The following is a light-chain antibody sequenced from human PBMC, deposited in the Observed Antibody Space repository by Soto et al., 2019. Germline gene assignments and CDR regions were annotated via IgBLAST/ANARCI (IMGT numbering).Light chain of an antibody. Sequence: AIQLTQSPSSLSASVGDRVTITCRANQGISRALAWYQQRPGEAPKFLIYDASSLKSGVPSRFSGGASGTDFTLTSSSLQPEDFATYYCQQYKSYPITFGQGTRLEIK. V-gene: IGKV1-13*02. CDR1: QGISRA. CDR3: QQYKSYPIT. J-gene: IGKJ5*01. CDR2: DAS.